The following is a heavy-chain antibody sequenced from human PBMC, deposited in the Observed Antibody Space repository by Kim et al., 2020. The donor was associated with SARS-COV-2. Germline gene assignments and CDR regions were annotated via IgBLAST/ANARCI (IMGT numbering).Heavy chain of an antibody. Sequence: SETLSLTCTVSGGSISSSSYYWGWIRQPPVKGLEWIGRIHLSETTYYNPSLKSRVTISLDTSTNQFSLNLSSLTAADTAVYYCAIQFMATITPVSFDTWG. CDR1: GGSISSSSYY. CDR2: IHLSETT. V-gene: IGHV4-39*01. D-gene: IGHD5-12*01. CDR3: AIQFMATITPVSFDT. J-gene: IGHJ4*01.